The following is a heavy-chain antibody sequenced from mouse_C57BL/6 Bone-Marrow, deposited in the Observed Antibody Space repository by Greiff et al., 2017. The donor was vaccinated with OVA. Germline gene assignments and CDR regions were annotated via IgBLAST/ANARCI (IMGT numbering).Heavy chain of an antibody. CDR1: GYSITSGYY. V-gene: IGHV3-6*01. D-gene: IGHD1-1*01. CDR3: ASDYGSSPSYAMDY. Sequence: EVQLQESGPGLVKPSQSLSLTCSVTGYSITSGYYWNWIRQFPGNKLEWMGYISYDGSNNYNPSLKNRISITRDTSKNQFFLKLNSVTTEDTATYYCASDYGSSPSYAMDYWGQGTSVTVSS. J-gene: IGHJ4*01. CDR2: ISYDGSN.